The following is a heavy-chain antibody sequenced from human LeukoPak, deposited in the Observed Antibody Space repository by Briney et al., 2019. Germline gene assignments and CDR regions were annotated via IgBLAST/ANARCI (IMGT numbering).Heavy chain of an antibody. J-gene: IGHJ6*03. CDR3: AKDSFTISPDGYYYYYMDV. Sequence: PGGSLRLSCAASGFTFDDYAMHWVRQAPGKGLEWVSLISWDGGSTYYADSVKGRFTISRDNSKNSLYLQMNSLRAEDTALYYCAKDSFTISPDGYYYYYMDVWGKGTTVTVSS. D-gene: IGHD3-3*01. CDR1: GFTFDDYA. V-gene: IGHV3-43D*03. CDR2: ISWDGGST.